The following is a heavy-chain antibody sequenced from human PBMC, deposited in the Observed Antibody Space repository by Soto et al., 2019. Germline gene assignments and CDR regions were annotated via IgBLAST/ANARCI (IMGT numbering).Heavy chain of an antibody. CDR1: GGSISSGGYY. CDR3: ARDLRGSGTADY. D-gene: IGHD3-10*01. CDR2: IYYSGST. V-gene: IGHV4-31*03. J-gene: IGHJ4*02. Sequence: PSETLSLTCTVSGGSISSGGYYWSWIRQHPGKGLEWIGYIYYSGSTYYNPSLKSRVTISVDTSKNQYSLKLSSVTAADTAVYYGARDLRGSGTADYWGQGTLVTVSS.